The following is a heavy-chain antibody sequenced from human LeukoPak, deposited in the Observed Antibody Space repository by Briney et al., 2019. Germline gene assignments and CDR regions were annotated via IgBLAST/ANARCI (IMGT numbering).Heavy chain of an antibody. CDR1: GYAFTNYW. Sequence: GESLKISCKGSGYAFTNYWTGWVRQMPGKGLEWMGIVYPDDAHTRYSPSFQGLVTMSADKPITTAHLQWSSLEVSATATYYCARFDASYCHFDVWGQGTTVIVSS. D-gene: IGHD3-9*01. CDR3: ARFDASYCHFDV. CDR2: VYPDDAHT. V-gene: IGHV5-51*04. J-gene: IGHJ6*02.